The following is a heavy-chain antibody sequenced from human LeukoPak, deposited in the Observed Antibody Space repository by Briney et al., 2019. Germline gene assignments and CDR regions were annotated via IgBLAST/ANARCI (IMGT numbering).Heavy chain of an antibody. Sequence: SETLSLTCAVYGGSFSGYYWSWIRQPPGKGLEWIGEINHSGSTNYNPSLKSRVTISVNTSKNQFSLKLSSVTAADTAVYYCARAGPYYYGSGSPFGDWGQGTLVTVSS. D-gene: IGHD3-10*01. CDR1: GGSFSGYY. CDR2: INHSGST. V-gene: IGHV4-34*01. CDR3: ARAGPYYYGSGSPFGD. J-gene: IGHJ4*02.